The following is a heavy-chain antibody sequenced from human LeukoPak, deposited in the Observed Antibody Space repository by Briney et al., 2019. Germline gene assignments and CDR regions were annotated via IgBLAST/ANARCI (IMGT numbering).Heavy chain of an antibody. J-gene: IGHJ5*02. CDR2: ISSSSSYI. CDR1: GFTFSSYS. CDR3: ARDRVVDIVVVPAARGWFDP. V-gene: IGHV3-21*01. D-gene: IGHD2-2*01. Sequence: GGSLRLSCAASGFTFSSYSMNWVRQAPGKGLEWVSSISSSSSYIYYADSVKGRFTISRDNAKNSLYLQMNSLRAEDTAVYYCARDRVVDIVVVPAARGWFDPWGQGTLVTVSS.